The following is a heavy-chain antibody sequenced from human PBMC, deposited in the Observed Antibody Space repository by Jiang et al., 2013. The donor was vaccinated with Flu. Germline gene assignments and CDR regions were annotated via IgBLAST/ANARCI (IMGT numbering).Heavy chain of an antibody. CDR2: VNHSGST. CDR1: GYY. Sequence: GYYWSWIRQPPGKGAWSGLGKVNHSGSTNYNPSLKSRVTISVDTSKNQFSLKLSSVTAADTAVYYCARVQQLLRGNDYWGQGTLVTVSS. CDR3: ARVQQLLRGNDY. J-gene: IGHJ4*02. D-gene: IGHD6-13*01. V-gene: IGHV4-34*01.